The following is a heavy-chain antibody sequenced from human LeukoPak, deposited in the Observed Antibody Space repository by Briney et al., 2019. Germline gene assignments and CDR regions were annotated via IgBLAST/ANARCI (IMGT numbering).Heavy chain of an antibody. V-gene: IGHV3-74*01. D-gene: IGHD6-19*01. CDR2: ISSDGRRA. CDR1: GFTFSSYW. Sequence: QPGGSLRLSCAASGFTFSSYWMHWVRQAPGKGLVWVTRISSDGRRASYADSVKGRFTISRDNAKNTLYLQMNSLRAEDTAVYYCASTGQWLADFYYWGQGALVTVS. J-gene: IGHJ4*02. CDR3: ASTGQWLADFYY.